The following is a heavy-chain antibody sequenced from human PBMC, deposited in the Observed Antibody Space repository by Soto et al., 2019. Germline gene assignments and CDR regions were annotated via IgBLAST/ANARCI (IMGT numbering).Heavy chain of an antibody. CDR1: GGSISSYY. V-gene: IGHV4-59*01. CDR2: IYYSGST. Sequence: SETLSLTCTVSGGSISSYYWSWTRQPPGKGLEWIGYIYYSGSTNYNPSLKSRVTISVDTSKNQFSLKLSSVTAADTAVYYCARRSSGWLFDYWGQGTLVTVSS. CDR3: ARRSSGWLFDY. D-gene: IGHD6-19*01. J-gene: IGHJ4*02.